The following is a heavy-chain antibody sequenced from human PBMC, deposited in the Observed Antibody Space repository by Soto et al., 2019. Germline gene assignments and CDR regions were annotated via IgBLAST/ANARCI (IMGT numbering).Heavy chain of an antibody. V-gene: IGHV4-59*01. CDR2: VHDNDKT. CDR3: GRWCWGTYYYDSSGYSINWFDP. Sequence: PSETLSLTCSVSGASINKYYWTWIRQAPGKGLEWIGHVHDNDKTNYSPSLRTRVTISLDTFRNHFSLNVTSVTAADTAVYYCGRWCWGTYYYDSSGYSINWFDPWGQGPLVPVS. CDR1: GASINKYY. J-gene: IGHJ5*02. D-gene: IGHD3-22*01.